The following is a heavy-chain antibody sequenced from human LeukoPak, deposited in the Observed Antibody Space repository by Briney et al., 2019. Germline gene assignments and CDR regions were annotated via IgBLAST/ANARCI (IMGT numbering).Heavy chain of an antibody. V-gene: IGHV3-15*07. Sequence: GGSLRLSCAASGFTFNNAYVNWVRHAPWKGLEWVGRIKPKTDGETTAYAAPVKGRFSISRDDSKNMLYLQMNSLKTEDTAVYYCITPLPYSAQGGQGTLVTVSS. CDR2: IKPKTDGETT. D-gene: IGHD2-21*01. CDR3: ITPLPYSAQ. J-gene: IGHJ4*02. CDR1: GFTFNNAY.